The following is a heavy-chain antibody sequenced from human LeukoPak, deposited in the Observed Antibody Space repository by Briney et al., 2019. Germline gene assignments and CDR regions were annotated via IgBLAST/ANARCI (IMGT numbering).Heavy chain of an antibody. CDR3: ARHVTTIATGWFDP. V-gene: IGHV5-51*01. Sequence: RGESLKISCKGSGYSFTSYWIGWVRQMPGQGLEWMGIIYPGDSHIRYSPSFQSQVTISADKSISTAYLQWSSLKASDTAMYYCARHVTTIATGWFDPWGQGTLVTVSS. D-gene: IGHD2-21*01. CDR2: IYPGDSHI. CDR1: GYSFTSYW. J-gene: IGHJ5*02.